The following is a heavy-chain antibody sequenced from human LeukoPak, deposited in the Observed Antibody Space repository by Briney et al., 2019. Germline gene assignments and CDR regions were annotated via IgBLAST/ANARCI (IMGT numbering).Heavy chain of an antibody. CDR2: INHSGST. CDR3: ARGKPNFDY. Sequence: PSETLSLTCAVYGGSFSGYYWSWIRQPPGKGLEWIGEINHSGSTNYNPSLKSRVTISVDTSKNQFSLKLSSVTAADTAVYYCARGKPNFDYWGQGTLVIVSS. D-gene: IGHD1-14*01. CDR1: GGSFSGYY. V-gene: IGHV4-34*01. J-gene: IGHJ4*02.